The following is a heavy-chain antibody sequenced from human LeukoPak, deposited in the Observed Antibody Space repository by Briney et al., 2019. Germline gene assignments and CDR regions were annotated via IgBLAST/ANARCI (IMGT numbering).Heavy chain of an antibody. Sequence: GASVKVSCKASGGTFSSYAISWVRQAPGQGLEWMGRIIPILGIANYAQKFQGRVTITADKSTSTAYMELSSLRSEDTAVYYCASPGYPTYYYYGMDVWGQGTTVTVSS. J-gene: IGHJ6*02. V-gene: IGHV1-69*04. D-gene: IGHD3-16*02. CDR2: IIPILGIA. CDR1: GGTFSSYA. CDR3: ASPGYPTYYYYGMDV.